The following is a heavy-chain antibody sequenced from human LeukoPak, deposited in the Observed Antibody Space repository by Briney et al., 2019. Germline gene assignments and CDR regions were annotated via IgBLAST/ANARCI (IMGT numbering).Heavy chain of an antibody. D-gene: IGHD6-13*01. CDR1: GGSFSGYY. V-gene: IGHV4-34*01. CDR2: INHSGSN. Sequence: PSETLSLTCAVYGGSFSGYYWSWIRQPPGKGLEWIGEINHSGSNNYNPSLKSRVTISVDTSKNQFSLKLSSVTAADTAVYYCARAAGIAAAVDYWGQGTLVTVSS. CDR3: ARAAGIAAAVDY. J-gene: IGHJ4*02.